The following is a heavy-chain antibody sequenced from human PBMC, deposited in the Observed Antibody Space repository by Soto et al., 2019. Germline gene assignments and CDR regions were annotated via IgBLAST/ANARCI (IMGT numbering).Heavy chain of an antibody. V-gene: IGHV3-30*18. CDR3: AKIGHRYCSSTSCFFDY. CDR2: ISYDGSNK. D-gene: IGHD2-2*01. CDR1: GFTFSSYG. Sequence: QVQLVESGGGVVQPGRSLRLSCAASGFTFSSYGMHWVRQAPGKGLEWVAVISYDGSNKYYADSVKGRFTISRDNSKNTLDLQMNSLRAEDTAVYYCAKIGHRYCSSTSCFFDYWGQGTLVTVSS. J-gene: IGHJ4*02.